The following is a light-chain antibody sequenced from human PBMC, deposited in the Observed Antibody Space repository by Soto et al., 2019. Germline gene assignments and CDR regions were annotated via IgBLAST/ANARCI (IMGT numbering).Light chain of an antibody. CDR3: QQYYSFPPT. V-gene: IGKV1-39*01. CDR2: AAS. J-gene: IGKJ4*01. CDR1: QGISTY. Sequence: DIQMTQSPSSLSAYVGDRVTITCRASQGISTYLNWYQQKPGKAPKLLIYAASSLQSGVPSRFSGSGSGTDFTLTISCLQSEDFATYYCQQYYSFPPTFGGGTKVDIK.